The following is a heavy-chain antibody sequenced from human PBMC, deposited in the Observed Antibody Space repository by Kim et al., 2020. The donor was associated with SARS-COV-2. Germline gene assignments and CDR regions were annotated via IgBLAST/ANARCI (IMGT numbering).Heavy chain of an antibody. CDR2: IYYSGNT. CDR1: GGSISGYH. CDR3: ARGTYDYVWGSYRFVY. V-gene: IGHV4-59*01. J-gene: IGHJ4*02. D-gene: IGHD3-16*02. Sequence: SETLSLTCTVSGGSISGYHWSWIRQSPWRGLEWIGYIYYSGNTNYSPSLKSRVTISIDTSKNQFSLKLRSVTAADTAVYYCARGTYDYVWGSYRFVYWGQGTLVTVSS.